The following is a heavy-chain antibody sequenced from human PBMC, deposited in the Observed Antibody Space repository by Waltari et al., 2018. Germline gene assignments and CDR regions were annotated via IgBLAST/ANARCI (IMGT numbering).Heavy chain of an antibody. CDR2: IHDSGDT. Sequence: QVQLQESGPGLMKPSETLSLSCTVSGASLTTYYWSWIRQPPGKGLEYIGYIHDSGDTNYSPSRSRRVSMSMDTSKNQFSLTVSSVTAADSAVYYCARVHGSESPLSWGTDVWGQGTAVTVSS. CDR3: ARVHGSESPLSWGTDV. J-gene: IGHJ6*02. V-gene: IGHV4-59*01. CDR1: GASLTTYY.